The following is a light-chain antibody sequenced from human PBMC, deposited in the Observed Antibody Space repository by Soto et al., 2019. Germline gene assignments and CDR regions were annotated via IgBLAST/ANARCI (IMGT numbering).Light chain of an antibody. V-gene: IGKV3-15*01. CDR3: QQYNNWPPTWT. CDR2: AVS. Sequence: EILITQSPATLSVSPGERATLSCRASQSVSTNLAWYQQKPGQAPRLLIYAVSTRATDIPARFSGSGSGTEFTLTISSLQSEDFAVYYCQQYNNWPPTWTFGQGTKV. CDR1: QSVSTN. J-gene: IGKJ1*01.